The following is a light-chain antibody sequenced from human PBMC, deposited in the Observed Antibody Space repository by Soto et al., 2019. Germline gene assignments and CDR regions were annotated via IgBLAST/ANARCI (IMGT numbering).Light chain of an antibody. CDR1: ISDVGGYNY. J-gene: IGLJ1*01. V-gene: IGLV2-11*01. CDR3: CSYAGSYTYV. CDR2: DVS. Sequence: QAALTEPRSLSGSPGQSVAISCTGTISDVGGYNYVSWYQQHPGKAPKLMIYDVSQRPSGVPDRFSGSKSGNTASLTISGLQSEDEADYYCCSYAGSYTYVFRTGTKVTVL.